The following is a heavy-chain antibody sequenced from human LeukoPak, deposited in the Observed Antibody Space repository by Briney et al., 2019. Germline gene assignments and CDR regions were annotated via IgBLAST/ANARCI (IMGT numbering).Heavy chain of an antibody. CDR2: IYYSGST. CDR1: GGSISSSSYY. Sequence: SETLSLTCTVSGGSISSSSYYWGWIRQPPGKGLEWIGSIYYSGSTYYNPSLKSRVTISVDTSKNQFSLRLSSVTAADTAVYYCARVLGWLQLHYYYYYYGMDDWGQGTTVTVSS. V-gene: IGHV4-39*01. J-gene: IGHJ6*02. D-gene: IGHD5-24*01. CDR3: ARVLGWLQLHYYYYYYGMDD.